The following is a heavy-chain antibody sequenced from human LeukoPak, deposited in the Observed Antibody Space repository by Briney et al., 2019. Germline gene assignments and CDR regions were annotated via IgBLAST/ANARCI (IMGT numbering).Heavy chain of an antibody. J-gene: IGHJ4*02. V-gene: IGHV3-20*01. CDR1: GFTFDDYG. CDR2: INWNGGST. Sequence: PGGSLRLSCAASGFTFDDYGMSWVRPAPGQGLEWVSGINWNGGSTGYADSVKGRFTISRDNAKNSLYLQMNSLRAEDTALYDCARALSSYEFNFVYWGQGTLVTVSS. D-gene: IGHD5-12*01. CDR3: ARALSSYEFNFVY.